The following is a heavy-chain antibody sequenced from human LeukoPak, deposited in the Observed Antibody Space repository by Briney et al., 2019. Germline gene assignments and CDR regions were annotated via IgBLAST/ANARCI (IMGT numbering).Heavy chain of an antibody. Sequence: SETLSLTCTVSGGSSSRSYWSWIRQPPGKGLEWIGYIYYNGITKYNPSLKSRCTISLATSKTQLSLRLSSVTAADTAVYYCARGRRCSSTSCYQGGWFDPWGQGTLVTVSS. CDR1: GGSSSRSY. V-gene: IGHV4-59*12. J-gene: IGHJ5*02. D-gene: IGHD2-2*01. CDR3: ARGRRCSSTSCYQGGWFDP. CDR2: IYYNGIT.